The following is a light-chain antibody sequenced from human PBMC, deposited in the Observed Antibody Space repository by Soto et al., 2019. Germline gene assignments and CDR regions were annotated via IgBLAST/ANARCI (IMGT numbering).Light chain of an antibody. CDR2: GAS. CDR1: QSVSNN. V-gene: IGKV3-15*01. J-gene: IGKJ4*01. Sequence: EIVMTQSPATLSVSPGERATLSCRASQSVSNNLAWYQQRPGRAPRLLIYGASISASGIPARFSGSGSGTEFTLTIHSLQSEDFAVYHCQHYESLPLTFGGGTKVEIK. CDR3: QHYESLPLT.